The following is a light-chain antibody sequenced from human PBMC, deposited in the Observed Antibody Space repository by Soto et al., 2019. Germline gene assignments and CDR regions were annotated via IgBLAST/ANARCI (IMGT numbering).Light chain of an antibody. Sequence: ELLMTQSPATLSLSPGERATLSCRASQSVSSNLAWYQQKPGQAHRLLIYDASTRATGIPARFSGSVSGTEFTLTISSLDSEDFAVYYCQQFSKWPPAFGQGSKVEIK. CDR3: QQFSKWPPA. V-gene: IGKV3D-15*01. CDR2: DAS. J-gene: IGKJ1*01. CDR1: QSVSSN.